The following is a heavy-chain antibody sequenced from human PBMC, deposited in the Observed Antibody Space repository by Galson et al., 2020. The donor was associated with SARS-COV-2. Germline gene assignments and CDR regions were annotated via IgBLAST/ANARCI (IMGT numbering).Heavy chain of an antibody. CDR3: ARVAYCSSTSCHYGMDV. Sequence: ASVKVSCKASGYTFTSYDINWVRQATGQGLEWMGWMNPNSGNTGYEQKFQGRVTMTRNTSISTAYMELSSLRSEDTAVYYCARVAYCSSTSCHYGMDVWGQGTTVTVSS. D-gene: IGHD2-2*01. V-gene: IGHV1-8*01. CDR2: MNPNSGNT. J-gene: IGHJ6*02. CDR1: GYTFTSYD.